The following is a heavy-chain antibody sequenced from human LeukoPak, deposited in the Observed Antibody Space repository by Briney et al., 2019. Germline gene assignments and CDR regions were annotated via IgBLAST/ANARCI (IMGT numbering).Heavy chain of an antibody. V-gene: IGHV1-69*05. J-gene: IGHJ6*02. CDR3: ARDLDTVTTSSPYYYGMDV. Sequence: SVKVSCKASGGTFSSYAISWVRQAPGQGLEWMGGMIPIFGTANYAQKFQGRVTITTDESTSTAYMELSSLRSEDTAVYYCARDLDTVTTSSPYYYGMDVWGQGTTVTASS. CDR1: GGTFSSYA. D-gene: IGHD4-17*01. CDR2: MIPIFGTA.